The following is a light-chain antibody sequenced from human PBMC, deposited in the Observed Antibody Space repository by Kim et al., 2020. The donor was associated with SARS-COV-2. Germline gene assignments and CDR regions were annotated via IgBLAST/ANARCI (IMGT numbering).Light chain of an antibody. Sequence: VAPGKTARITCGGNNIGSKSVHWYQQKPGQAPVLVIYYDSDRPSGIPERFSGSNSGNTATLTISRVEAGDEADYYCQVWDSSLYVFGTGTKVTVL. CDR3: QVWDSSLYV. V-gene: IGLV3-21*04. CDR1: NIGSKS. J-gene: IGLJ1*01. CDR2: YDS.